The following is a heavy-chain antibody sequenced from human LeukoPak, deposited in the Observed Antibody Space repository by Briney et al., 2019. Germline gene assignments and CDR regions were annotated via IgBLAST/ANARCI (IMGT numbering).Heavy chain of an antibody. CDR3: ARAFYCSGGSCYLGYFDY. V-gene: IGHV4-59*12. J-gene: IGHJ4*02. D-gene: IGHD2-15*01. CDR1: GGSISSYY. CDR2: IYYSGST. Sequence: SETLSLTCTVSGGSISSYYWSWIRQPPGKGLEWIGYIYYSGSTNYNPSLKSRVTISVDTSKNQFSLKLSSVTAADTAVYYCARAFYCSGGSCYLGYFDYWGQGTLVTVSS.